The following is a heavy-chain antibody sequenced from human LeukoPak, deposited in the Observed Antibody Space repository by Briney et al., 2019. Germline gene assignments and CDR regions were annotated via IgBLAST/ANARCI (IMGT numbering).Heavy chain of an antibody. CDR2: IDPNSGGT. D-gene: IGHD6-13*01. Sequence: GASVKVSCKASGYTFAGHYIHWVRQTPGQGLEWMGWIDPNSGGTSYAQKFQGRVIMTRDASIRTAYLDLSSLNVDDTAVYFCTRGHGKSRQYLVDFDYWGQGTLVTVSS. CDR3: TRGHGKSRQYLVDFDY. CDR1: GYTFAGHY. J-gene: IGHJ4*02. V-gene: IGHV1-2*02.